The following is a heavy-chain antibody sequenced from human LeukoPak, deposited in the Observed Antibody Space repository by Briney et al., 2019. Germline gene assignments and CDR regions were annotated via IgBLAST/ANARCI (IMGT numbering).Heavy chain of an antibody. J-gene: IGHJ3*01. Sequence: GGSLRLSCAASGFTFSSYGMHWVRQAPGKGLEWVAFIRYDGSNKYYADSVKGRFTISRDNSKNTLYLQMNSLRAEDTAVYYCARHMSVSYDAFDLWGRGTTVTVSS. D-gene: IGHD3-10*01. CDR3: ARHMSVSYDAFDL. V-gene: IGHV3-30*02. CDR1: GFTFSSYG. CDR2: IRYDGSNK.